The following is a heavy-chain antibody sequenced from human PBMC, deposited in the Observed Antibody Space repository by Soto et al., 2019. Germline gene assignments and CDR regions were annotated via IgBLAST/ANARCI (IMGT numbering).Heavy chain of an antibody. Sequence: QVQLVQSGAEVKKPGSSVKVSCKASGGTFSSYAISWVRQAPGQGLEWMGGIIPIFGTANYAQKFQGRVTITADESTSTAYMELSSLRSEDTAVYYCARKACSSTSCYKWFDPWGQGTLVTVSS. CDR3: ARKACSSTSCYKWFDP. D-gene: IGHD2-2*02. V-gene: IGHV1-69*01. J-gene: IGHJ5*02. CDR1: GGTFSSYA. CDR2: IIPIFGTA.